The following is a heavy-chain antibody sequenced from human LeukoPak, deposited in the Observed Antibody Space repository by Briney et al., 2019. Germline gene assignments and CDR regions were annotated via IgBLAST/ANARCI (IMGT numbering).Heavy chain of an antibody. CDR2: ISQGGST. D-gene: IGHD6-19*01. CDR1: GGSFSGYY. J-gene: IGHJ2*01. CDR3: ARGDIAVAGYRWYFDL. V-gene: IGHV4-34*01. Sequence: SETLSLTCAVYGGSFSGYYWSWIRQPPGKGLEWIGEISQGGSTNYNPSLKSRVTISVDTSKNQFSLRLSSVTAADTAVYYCARGDIAVAGYRWYFDLWGRGTLVTVSS.